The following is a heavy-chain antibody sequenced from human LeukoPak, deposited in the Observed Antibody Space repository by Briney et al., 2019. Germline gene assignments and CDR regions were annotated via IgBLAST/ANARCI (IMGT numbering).Heavy chain of an antibody. CDR3: ARDSRYAFDI. Sequence: GGSLRLSCAASGFTFSSYSMNWVRQAPGKGLELVSYISSSSGTTLYADSVKGRFTISRDNAKNSLYLQMSSLRDEDTAVYYCARDSRYAFDIWGQGTMVTVSS. V-gene: IGHV3-48*02. CDR2: ISSSSGTT. J-gene: IGHJ3*02. CDR1: GFTFSSYS.